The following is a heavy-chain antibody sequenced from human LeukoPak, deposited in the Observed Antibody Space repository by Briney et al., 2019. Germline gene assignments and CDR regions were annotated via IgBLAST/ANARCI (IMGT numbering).Heavy chain of an antibody. D-gene: IGHD2-2*02. V-gene: IGHV1-18*01. J-gene: IGHJ5*02. CDR1: GYTFTSYG. Sequence: GASVKVSCKASGYTFTSYGISWVRQAPGQGLEWMGWISAYNGNTNYARKLQGRVTMTTDTSTSTAYMELRSLRSDDTAVYYCAREYCSSTSCYSNWFDPWGQGTLVTVSS. CDR2: ISAYNGNT. CDR3: AREYCSSTSCYSNWFDP.